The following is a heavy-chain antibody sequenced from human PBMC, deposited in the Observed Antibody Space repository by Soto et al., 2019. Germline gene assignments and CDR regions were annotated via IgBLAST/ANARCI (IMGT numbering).Heavy chain of an antibody. Sequence: QVQLVQSGAEVKKPGSSVKVSCKASGGTFSSYAISWVRQAPGQGLEWMGGIIPIFGTANYAQKFQGRVTITADKSTRTGYMEMGSLRSEDTAVYYCARGGGGYCSGGSCYSDVYWGQGTLVTVSS. J-gene: IGHJ4*02. V-gene: IGHV1-69*06. CDR3: ARGGGGYCSGGSCYSDVY. D-gene: IGHD2-15*01. CDR2: IIPIFGTA. CDR1: GGTFSSYA.